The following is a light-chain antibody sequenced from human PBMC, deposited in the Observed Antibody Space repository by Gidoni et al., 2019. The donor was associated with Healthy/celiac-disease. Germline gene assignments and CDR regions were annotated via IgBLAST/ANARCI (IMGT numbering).Light chain of an antibody. CDR3: QKRSNWPLIT. Sequence: LFFTQSPATLSLFTGERATLSCRASQSVSSYLAWYQQKPGQAPRLLIYDASNRATGIPARLSGSGSGTDFTLTSSSLEPEDCAVYYCQKRSNWPLITFGQGTRVEIK. V-gene: IGKV3-11*01. CDR2: DAS. J-gene: IGKJ5*01. CDR1: QSVSSY.